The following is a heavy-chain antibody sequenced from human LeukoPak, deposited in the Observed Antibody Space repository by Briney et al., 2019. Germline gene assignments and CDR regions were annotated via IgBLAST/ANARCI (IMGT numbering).Heavy chain of an antibody. CDR1: GFTFDDYS. J-gene: IGHJ4*02. D-gene: IGHD5-24*01. Sequence: GGSLRLSCAASGFTFDDYSMHWVRQGPGKGLEWVSVISWDGGSTSYADSVKGRFTISRDNSKNTLYLQMDNLRAEDTAMYYCARDVNGYNPFDFWGQGTLVTVSS. CDR3: ARDVNGYNPFDF. CDR2: ISWDGGST. V-gene: IGHV3-43*01.